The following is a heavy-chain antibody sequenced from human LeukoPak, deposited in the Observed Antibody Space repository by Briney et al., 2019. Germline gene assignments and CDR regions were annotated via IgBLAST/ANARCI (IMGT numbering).Heavy chain of an antibody. V-gene: IGHV1-18*01. CDR1: GYTFTSYG. CDR2: ISAYNGNT. D-gene: IGHD1-26*01. J-gene: IGHJ3*02. Sequence: ASVKVSCKASGYTFTSYGISWVRQAPGQGLEWMGWISAYNGNTNYAQKLQGRVTMTTDTSTSTAYMELRSLRSDDTAVYYCGREMRWEPKGAFDIWGQGTMVTVSS. CDR3: GREMRWEPKGAFDI.